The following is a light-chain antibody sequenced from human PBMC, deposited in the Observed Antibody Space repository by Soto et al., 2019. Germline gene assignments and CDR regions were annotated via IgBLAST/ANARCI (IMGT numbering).Light chain of an antibody. CDR2: AAS. CDR3: QQYKSYST. J-gene: IGKJ1*01. Sequence: QLTQSPSSLSAPVGDRVTITCRASQDIISYLVWYQQKPGKAPKNLIYAASTLQSGVPSRFSGSGSGTEFTLTINNLQPDDLATYICQQYKSYSTFGRGTKVDIK. CDR1: QDIISY. V-gene: IGKV1-9*01.